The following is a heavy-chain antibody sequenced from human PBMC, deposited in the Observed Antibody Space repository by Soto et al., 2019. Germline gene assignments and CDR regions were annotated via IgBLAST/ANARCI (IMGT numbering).Heavy chain of an antibody. Sequence: GGSLRLSCAASGFTFSNAWMSWVRQAPGKGLEWVGRIKSKTDGGTTDYAAPVKGRFTISRDDSKNTLYLQMNSLKTEDTAVYYCTTPPKPQLEAFDIWGQGTMVTVSS. V-gene: IGHV3-15*01. D-gene: IGHD1-1*01. CDR2: IKSKTDGGTT. CDR3: TTPPKPQLEAFDI. J-gene: IGHJ3*02. CDR1: GFTFSNAW.